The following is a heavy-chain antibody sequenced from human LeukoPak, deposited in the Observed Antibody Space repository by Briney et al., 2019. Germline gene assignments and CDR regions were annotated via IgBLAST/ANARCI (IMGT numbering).Heavy chain of an antibody. Sequence: ASVKVSCKASGYTFTSYGISWVRQAPGQGLEWMGWISAYNGDASYAQNLQGRVTMTIDTSTSTAYMELRRLRSDDTALHYCARDRPHLSSLGGRYFSYAMDVWGQGTTVTVSS. CDR3: ARDRPHLSSLGGRYFSYAMDV. V-gene: IGHV1-18*01. CDR1: GYTFTSYG. D-gene: IGHD3-16*01. CDR2: ISAYNGDA. J-gene: IGHJ6*02.